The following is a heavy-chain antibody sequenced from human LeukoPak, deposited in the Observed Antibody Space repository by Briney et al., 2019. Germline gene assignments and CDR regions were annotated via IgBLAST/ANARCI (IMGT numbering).Heavy chain of an antibody. CDR1: GFTFSSYS. CDR2: ISGSSSYI. Sequence: GGSLRLSCAASGFTFSSYSMNWVRQAPGKGLEWVSSISGSSSYIYYADSVKGRFTISRDNAKNSLYLQMNSLRAEDTAVYYCARERSMYYYDSSGHNFDYWGQGTLVTVSS. D-gene: IGHD3-22*01. CDR3: ARERSMYYYDSSGHNFDY. J-gene: IGHJ4*02. V-gene: IGHV3-21*01.